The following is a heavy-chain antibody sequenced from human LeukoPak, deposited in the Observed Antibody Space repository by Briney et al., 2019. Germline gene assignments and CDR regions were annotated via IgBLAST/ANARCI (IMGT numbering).Heavy chain of an antibody. J-gene: IGHJ5*02. CDR2: IYYSGST. V-gene: IGHV4-30-4*08. Sequence: SSETLSLTCTVSGGSISSGDYYWSWIRQPPGKGLEWIGYIYYSGSTYYNPSLKSRVTISVDTSKNQFSLKLSSVTAADTAVYYCARGRDGVVINWFDPWGQGTLVTVSS. D-gene: IGHD3-3*01. CDR1: GGSISSGDYY. CDR3: ARGRDGVVINWFDP.